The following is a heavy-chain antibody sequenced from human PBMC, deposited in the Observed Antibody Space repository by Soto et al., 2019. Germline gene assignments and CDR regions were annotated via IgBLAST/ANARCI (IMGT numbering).Heavy chain of an antibody. J-gene: IGHJ4*02. D-gene: IGHD3-3*01. CDR1: GITFSSYA. Sequence: QVQLVESGGGVVQPGRSLRLSCAASGITFSSYAMHWVRQAPGKGLEWVAVISYDGRNKYYADSVKGRFTISRDNSKNTLYLQMNSLRAEGTAVYYCAREIERLLGYWGQGTLVTVSS. CDR2: ISYDGRNK. CDR3: AREIERLLGY. V-gene: IGHV3-30*04.